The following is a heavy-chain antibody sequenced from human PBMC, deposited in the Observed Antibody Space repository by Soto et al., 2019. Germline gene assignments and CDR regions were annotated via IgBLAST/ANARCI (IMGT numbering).Heavy chain of an antibody. CDR1: GGSISSSSYY. J-gene: IGHJ4*02. V-gene: IGHV4-39*01. D-gene: IGHD3-10*01. CDR2: ISYSVST. Sequence: PSETLSLTCTVSGGSISSSSYYWGWIRQPPGKGLEWIGSISYSVSTYYNPSLKSRVTISVDTSKNQFSLKLNSMTAADTAVYYCARHNYGSGSTYFDYWGQGTLVTVSS. CDR3: ARHNYGSGSTYFDY.